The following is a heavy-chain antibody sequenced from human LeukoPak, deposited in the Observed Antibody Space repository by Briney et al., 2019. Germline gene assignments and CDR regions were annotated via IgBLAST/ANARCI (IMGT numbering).Heavy chain of an antibody. CDR2: IYYSGST. J-gene: IGHJ4*02. CDR3: ARSGSYDFWSGYYKNPVFDY. CDR1: GGSFSGYY. Sequence: SETLSLTCAVYGGSFSGYYWSWIRQPPGKGLEWIGYIYYSGSTNYNPSLKSRVTISVDTSKNQFSLKLSSVTAADTAVYYCARSGSYDFWSGYYKNPVFDYWGQGTLVTVSS. V-gene: IGHV4-59*12. D-gene: IGHD3-3*01.